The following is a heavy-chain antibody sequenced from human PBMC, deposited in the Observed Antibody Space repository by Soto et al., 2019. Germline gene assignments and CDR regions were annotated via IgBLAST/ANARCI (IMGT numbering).Heavy chain of an antibody. V-gene: IGHV4-34*01. CDR3: AFRLRGYCSGGSCVGDE. J-gene: IGHJ4*02. CDR2: INHSGST. CDR1: GGSFSGYY. D-gene: IGHD2-15*01. Sequence: TSETLSLTCAVYGGSFSGYYWSWIRQPPGKGLEWIGEINHSGSTNYNPSHKSRVTISVDTSKNQFSLKLSSVTAADTAVYYCAFRLRGYCSGGSCVGDEGGQETLVTVSS.